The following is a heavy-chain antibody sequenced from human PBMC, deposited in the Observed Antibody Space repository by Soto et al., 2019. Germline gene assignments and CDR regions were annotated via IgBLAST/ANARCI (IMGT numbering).Heavy chain of an antibody. V-gene: IGHV3-33*01. CDR1: GFSFSSHV. J-gene: IGHJ4*02. CDR3: ARDIDYGDYGLDY. Sequence: PGGSLRLSCEVSGFSFSSHVMPSVRQAQGKGLEWVAMIWYEGSNKKYVESVKGRFTISRDNSKNTLYLKMNSMRAEDTAVYYCARDIDYGDYGLDYWGQGTLVTVSS. CDR2: IWYEGSNK. D-gene: IGHD4-17*01.